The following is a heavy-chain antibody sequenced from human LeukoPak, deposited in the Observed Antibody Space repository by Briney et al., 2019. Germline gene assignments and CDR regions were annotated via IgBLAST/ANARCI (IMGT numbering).Heavy chain of an antibody. CDR1: GYSSSNYW. D-gene: IGHD2-21*02. CDR3: AIPPGYCGNDCSFDH. Sequence: GESLHISCDASGYSSSNYWIGWVRQMRGKGLEWMGIIYPGDYETRYSPSFQGLVTISVDKSISTAYLQWSSLKASDTAMYYCAIPPGYCGNDCSFDHWGQGTLVTVSS. J-gene: IGHJ4*02. V-gene: IGHV5-51*01. CDR2: IYPGDYET.